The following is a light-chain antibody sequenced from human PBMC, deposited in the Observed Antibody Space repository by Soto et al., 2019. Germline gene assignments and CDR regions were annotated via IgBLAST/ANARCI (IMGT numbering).Light chain of an antibody. V-gene: IGKV3-20*01. Sequence: DIVLTQSPDTLSLSPGERATLSCRASQSVSSNYLAWYQQKPGQAPRLLIYGASTRATGIPDGFSGSGSGTDFTLTISRLEPEDFAVYYCQQYGSSSYTFGQGTRLEIK. CDR3: QQYGSSSYT. J-gene: IGKJ2*01. CDR1: QSVSSNY. CDR2: GAS.